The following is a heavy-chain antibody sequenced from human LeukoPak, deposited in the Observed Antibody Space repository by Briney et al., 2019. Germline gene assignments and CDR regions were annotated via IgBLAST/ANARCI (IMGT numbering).Heavy chain of an antibody. Sequence: GRSLRLSCAASGFTFSSYGMPWVRQAPGKGLEWVAVISYDGSNKYYADSVKGRFTISRDNSKNTLYLQMNSLRAEDTAVYYCAKDTGYSSGWYAPFGFDPWGQGTLVTVSS. V-gene: IGHV3-30*18. CDR1: GFTFSSYG. CDR3: AKDTGYSSGWYAPFGFDP. J-gene: IGHJ5*02. CDR2: ISYDGSNK. D-gene: IGHD6-19*01.